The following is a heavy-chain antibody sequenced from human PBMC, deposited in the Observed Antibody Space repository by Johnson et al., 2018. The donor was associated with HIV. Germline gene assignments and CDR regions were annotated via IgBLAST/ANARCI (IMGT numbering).Heavy chain of an antibody. Sequence: VQLVESGGDLVQPGGSLRVSCAASGFTFSSHAMHWVRQAPGKGLEWVAFIRYDGSNKYYADSVKGRFTISRDNSKNTLYVQMNSLRAEDTALYYCARVGESDAFDIWCQGTMVTVSS. V-gene: IGHV3-30*02. D-gene: IGHD3-16*01. CDR2: IRYDGSNK. CDR3: ARVGESDAFDI. CDR1: GFTFSSHA. J-gene: IGHJ3*02.